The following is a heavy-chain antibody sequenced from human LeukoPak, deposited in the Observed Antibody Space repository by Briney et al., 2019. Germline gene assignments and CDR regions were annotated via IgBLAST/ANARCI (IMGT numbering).Heavy chain of an antibody. CDR1: GFTFSNYG. Sequence: GGSLRLSCAASGFTFSNYGMSWVRQAPGKGLEWVSGINWNGGSTHYADSVKGRFTISRDNSKNTLYLQMNSLRAEDTAVYYCAREITMVRGVILVWGKGTTVTISS. V-gene: IGHV3-20*04. J-gene: IGHJ6*04. CDR2: INWNGGST. D-gene: IGHD3-10*01. CDR3: AREITMVRGVILV.